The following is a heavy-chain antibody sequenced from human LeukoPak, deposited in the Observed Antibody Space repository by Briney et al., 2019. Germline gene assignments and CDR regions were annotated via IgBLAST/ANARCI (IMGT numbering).Heavy chain of an antibody. Sequence: ASVKVSCKASGYTFTSYDINWVRQATGQGLEWMGWMNPNSGNTGYAQKFQGRVTMTRNTSICTAYMELSSLRSEDTAVYYCARGPPHYDFWSGYYNYYYYGMDVWGQGTTVTVSS. D-gene: IGHD3-3*01. V-gene: IGHV1-8*01. CDR2: MNPNSGNT. CDR3: ARGPPHYDFWSGYYNYYYYGMDV. CDR1: GYTFTSYD. J-gene: IGHJ6*02.